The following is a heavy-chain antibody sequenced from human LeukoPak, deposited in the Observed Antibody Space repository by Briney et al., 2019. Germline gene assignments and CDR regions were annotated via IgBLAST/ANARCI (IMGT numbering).Heavy chain of an antibody. D-gene: IGHD3-22*01. CDR3: AAFYYNSNPKAV. J-gene: IGHJ3*01. V-gene: IGHV3-48*03. CDR1: GFAFSTYE. Sequence: PGGSLRLSCAASGFAFSTYEMNWVRQAPGKGLEWISIISHEGSNTNYADSVEGRFTISRDNAKNSVYLQMNSLRAEDTAVCYCAAFYYNSNPKAVWGQGTMVTVSS. CDR2: ISHEGSNT.